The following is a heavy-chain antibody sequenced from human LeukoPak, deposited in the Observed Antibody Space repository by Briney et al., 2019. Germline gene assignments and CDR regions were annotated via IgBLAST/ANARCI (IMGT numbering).Heavy chain of an antibody. CDR2: ICYSGST. D-gene: IGHD4-23*01. CDR1: GGSISSSSYY. J-gene: IGHJ4*02. CDR3: ARHQTVAGPVV. Sequence: SETLSLTCTVSGGSISSSSYYWGWIRQPPGKGLEWIGSICYSGSTYYNPSLKSRVTISVDTSKNQFSLKLSSVTAADTAVYYCARHQTVAGPVVWGQGTLVTVSS. V-gene: IGHV4-39*01.